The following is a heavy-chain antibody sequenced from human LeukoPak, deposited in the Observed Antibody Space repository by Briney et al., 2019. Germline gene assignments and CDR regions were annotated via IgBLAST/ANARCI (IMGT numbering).Heavy chain of an antibody. CDR2: INSISGEI. J-gene: IGHJ4*02. Sequence: GGSLRLSCVASGFTFSYYSMNWVRQAPGKGLEWVSYINSISGEIWYADSVKGRFTISRDDAKNSLYLQMNSLRAEDTAVYYCARDVGIVATIVADYWGQGTLVTVSS. CDR1: GFTFSYYS. V-gene: IGHV3-48*01. CDR3: ARDVGIVATIVADY. D-gene: IGHD5-12*01.